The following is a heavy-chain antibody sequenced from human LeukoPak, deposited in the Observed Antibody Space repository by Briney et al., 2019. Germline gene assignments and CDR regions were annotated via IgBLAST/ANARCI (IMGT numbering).Heavy chain of an antibody. CDR1: GGSITSGDYY. CDR3: ARVRGHVFPRSGWPYYFDY. J-gene: IGHJ4*02. CDR2: IYYSGST. V-gene: IGHV4-30-4*01. Sequence: SQTLSLTCTVSGGSITSGDYYWSWIRQPPGKGLEWIGYIYYSGSTYYNPSLKSRVTISVDTSKNQFSLKLTSVTAADTAVYYCARVRGHVFPRSGWPYYFDYWGQGTLVTVSS. D-gene: IGHD6-19*01.